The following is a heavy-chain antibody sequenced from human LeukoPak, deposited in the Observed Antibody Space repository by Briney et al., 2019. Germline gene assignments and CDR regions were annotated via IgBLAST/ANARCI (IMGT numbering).Heavy chain of an antibody. D-gene: IGHD3-10*01. CDR3: ARSTYGSGSSGGYSY. Sequence: SETLSLTCTVSGGSISSGSYYWSWIRQPAGKGLEWIGRIYTSGSTNYNPSLKSRVTISVDTSKNQFSLKLSSVTAADTAVYYCARSTYGSGSSGGYSYWGQGTLVTVSS. J-gene: IGHJ4*02. V-gene: IGHV4-61*02. CDR1: GGSISSGSYY. CDR2: IYTSGST.